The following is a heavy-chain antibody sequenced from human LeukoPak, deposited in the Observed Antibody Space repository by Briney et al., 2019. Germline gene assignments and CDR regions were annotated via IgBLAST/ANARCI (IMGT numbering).Heavy chain of an antibody. D-gene: IGHD4-17*01. CDR2: IKSITDGGTA. Sequence: GGSLRLSCEASGFTFSDAWMSWVRQATGKGLEWVGRIKSITDGGTADYAAPVKGRFTISRDDSKNTLYLEMNSLKTEDTAFYYCTTDPMTAVTNLCYWGQGTLVTVSS. J-gene: IGHJ4*02. CDR3: TTDPMTAVTNLCY. CDR1: GFTFSDAW. V-gene: IGHV3-15*01.